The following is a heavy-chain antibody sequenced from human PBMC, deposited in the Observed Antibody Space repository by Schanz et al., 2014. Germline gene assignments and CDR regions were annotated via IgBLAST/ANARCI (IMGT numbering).Heavy chain of an antibody. CDR2: IGGSAGNT. Sequence: QVQLVQSGGEVKTPGASVKVSCKASGYTFTRSGISWVRQAPGQGLEWMGWIGGSAGNTNFAQKFQGRVTMNTATSTSTVSMELRSLTSDDSAVYYCARDRDQWDGNYLDSWGQGTRVTVSS. J-gene: IGHJ4*02. CDR3: ARDRDQWDGNYLDS. V-gene: IGHV1-18*01. CDR1: GYTFTRSG. D-gene: IGHD1-26*01.